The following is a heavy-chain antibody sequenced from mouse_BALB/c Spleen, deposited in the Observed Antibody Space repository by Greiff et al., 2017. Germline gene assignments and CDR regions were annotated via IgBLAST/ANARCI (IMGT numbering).Heavy chain of an antibody. CDR3: ARDYGSRRDYAMDY. CDR2: ISYSGST. J-gene: IGHJ4*01. V-gene: IGHV3-8*02. Sequence: EVKLEESGPSLVKPSQTLSLTCSVTGDSITSGYWNWIRKFPGNKLEYMGYISYSGSTYYNPSLKSRISITRDTSKNQYYLQLNSVTTEDTATYYCARDYGSRRDYAMDYWGQGTSVTVSS. D-gene: IGHD1-1*01. CDR1: GDSITSGY.